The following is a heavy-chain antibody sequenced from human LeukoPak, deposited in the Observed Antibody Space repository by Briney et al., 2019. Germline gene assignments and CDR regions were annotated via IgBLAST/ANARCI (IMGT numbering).Heavy chain of an antibody. J-gene: IGHJ4*02. CDR1: GDSISTSAYY. CDR3: AGRYYYGSGSPEY. D-gene: IGHD3-10*01. Sequence: SETLSLTCAVSGDSISTSAYYWDWSRQPPGKGLEWIGNIYYDGNTRYNPSLKSRVTISVDRSKNQFSLKLSSVTAADTAVYYCAGRYYYGSGSPEYWGQGTQVTVSS. V-gene: IGHV4-39*01. CDR2: IYYDGNT.